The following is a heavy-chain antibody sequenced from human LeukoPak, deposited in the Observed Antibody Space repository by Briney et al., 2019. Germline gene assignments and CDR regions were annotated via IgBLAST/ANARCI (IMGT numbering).Heavy chain of an antibody. CDR2: ISSSSSYI. Sequence: GGSLRLSCAASGSTFSSYSMNWVRQAPGKGLEWVSSISSSSSYIYYADSVKGRFTISRDNAKNSLYLQMNSLRAEDTAVYYCASSPTGSSWSFDYWGQGTLVTVSS. D-gene: IGHD6-13*01. V-gene: IGHV3-21*01. J-gene: IGHJ4*02. CDR1: GSTFSSYS. CDR3: ASSPTGSSWSFDY.